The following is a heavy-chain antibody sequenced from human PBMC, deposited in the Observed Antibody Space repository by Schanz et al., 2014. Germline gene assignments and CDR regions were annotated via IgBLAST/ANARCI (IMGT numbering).Heavy chain of an antibody. J-gene: IGHJ4*02. Sequence: QVQLQESGPGLLKASETLSLTCAVYGGSSSDCYWSWIRQPPGKGLEWIGEINHSGGTNYNPSLKSRVTMSVDTSKNQFSLILTSVTAADTAVYYCELITLDRGVRNDYWGQGTLVSVSS. V-gene: IGHV4-34*01. CDR2: INHSGGT. CDR1: GGSSSDCY. D-gene: IGHD3-10*01. CDR3: ELITLDRGVRNDY.